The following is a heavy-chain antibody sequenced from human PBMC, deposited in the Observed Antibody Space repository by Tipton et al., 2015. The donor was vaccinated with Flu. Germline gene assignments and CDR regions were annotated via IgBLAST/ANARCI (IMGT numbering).Heavy chain of an antibody. D-gene: IGHD2-21*02. CDR2: VHRAGNP. Sequence: TLSLTCSVSGDSIGSGYFWGWIRQAPGQGLEWIGNVHRAGNPYYNPSLKSRVTISVDTSKNQFSVRLSSVTAADTAAYYCARRVTKSAQSWNYIDYWGQGTLVTVSS. CDR3: ARRVTKSAQSWNYIDY. CDR1: GDSIGSGYF. V-gene: IGHV4-38-2*01. J-gene: IGHJ4*02.